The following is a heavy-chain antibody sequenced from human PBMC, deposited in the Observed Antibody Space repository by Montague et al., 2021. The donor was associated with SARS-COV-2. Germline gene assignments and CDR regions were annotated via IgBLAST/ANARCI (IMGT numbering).Heavy chain of an antibody. Sequence: SETLSLTCTVSGFSIGSGDYWGWIRQPPGKGLERIGSIYHSGTTYYNPSLQSRLTMSIDTSTNQFSLGLTSVTAADTAVSFCVREKAGGLRNVFDIWGQGTTVTVSS. J-gene: IGHJ3*02. V-gene: IGHV4-38-2*02. CDR3: VREKAGGLRNVFDI. CDR2: IYHSGTT. CDR1: GFSIGSGDY.